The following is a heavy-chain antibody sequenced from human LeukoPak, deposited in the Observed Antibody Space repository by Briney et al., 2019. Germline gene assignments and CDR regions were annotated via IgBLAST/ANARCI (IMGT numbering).Heavy chain of an antibody. Sequence: SVKVSCKASGGTFSSYAISWVRQAPGQGLEWMGGIIPIFGTANYAQKFQGRVTITTDESTSTAYMELSSLRSEDTAVYYCARDSHPGTRSSGWGYWGQGTLVTVSS. V-gene: IGHV1-69*05. CDR2: IIPIFGTA. D-gene: IGHD3-22*01. CDR1: GGTFSSYA. J-gene: IGHJ4*02. CDR3: ARDSHPGTRSSGWGY.